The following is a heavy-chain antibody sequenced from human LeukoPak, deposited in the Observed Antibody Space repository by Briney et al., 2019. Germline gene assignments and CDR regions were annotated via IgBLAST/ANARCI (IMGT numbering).Heavy chain of an antibody. CDR1: GGSISNYY. J-gene: IGHJ4*02. V-gene: IGHV4-59*01. CDR2: IHSSGNT. Sequence: SETLSLTCTVSGGSISNYYWSWIRQPPGKGLEWIGYIHSSGNTNYNPSLESRVTISVDTSKNQFSLKLSSVTAADTAVYYCARSDFLSYSSVDYWGQGTLVTVSS. CDR3: ARSDFLSYSSVDY. D-gene: IGHD6-25*01.